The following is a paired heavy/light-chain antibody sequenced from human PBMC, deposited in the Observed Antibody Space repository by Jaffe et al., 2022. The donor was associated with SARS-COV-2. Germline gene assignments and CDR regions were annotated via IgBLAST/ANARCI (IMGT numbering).Light chain of an antibody. V-gene: IGKV2-30*01. CDR1: QSLVYSDGNTY. CDR3: MQGTHWPYT. CDR2: KVS. J-gene: IGKJ2*01. Sequence: DVVMTQSPLSLPVTLGQPASISCRSSQSLVYSDGNTYLHWFQQRPGQSPRRLIHKVSNRDSGVPDRFSGSGSGTDFTLKISRVEAEDVGVYYCMQGTHWPYTFGQGTKLEIK.
Heavy chain of an antibody. CDR1: GFTFSSYW. Sequence: EVQLVESGGGLVQPGGSLRLSCAVSGFTFSSYWMHWVRQVPGRGLVWVSRINTDGRSTSYADSVKGRFTISRDNAKNTLYLQMNSLRAEDTAVYYCASFGTSWDGDYWGQGTLVTVSS. CDR3: ASFGTSWDGDY. D-gene: IGHD6-13*01. CDR2: INTDGRST. V-gene: IGHV3-74*01. J-gene: IGHJ4*02.